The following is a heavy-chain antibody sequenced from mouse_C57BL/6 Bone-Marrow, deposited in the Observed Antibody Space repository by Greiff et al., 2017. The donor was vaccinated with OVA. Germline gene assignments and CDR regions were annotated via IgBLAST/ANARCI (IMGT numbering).Heavy chain of an antibody. CDR1: GYTFTSYW. Sequence: QVQLQQPGTELVKPGASVKLSCKASGYTFTSYWMHWVKQRPGQGLEWIGNINPSNGGTNYNEKFKSKATLTVDKSSSTAYMQLSSLTSEDSAVYFCERAGLDSSGPWFAYWGQGTLVTVSA. CDR3: ERAGLDSSGPWFAY. V-gene: IGHV1-53*01. D-gene: IGHD3-2*02. J-gene: IGHJ3*01. CDR2: INPSNGGT.